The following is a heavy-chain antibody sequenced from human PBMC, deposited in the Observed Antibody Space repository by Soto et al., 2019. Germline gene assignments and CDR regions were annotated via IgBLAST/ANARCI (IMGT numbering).Heavy chain of an antibody. D-gene: IGHD3-22*01. J-gene: IGHJ4*02. Sequence: SETLSLTCTVSGGSVSSGSYYWSWIRQPPGEGLEWIGYIYYSGSTNYNPSLKSRVTISVDTSKNQFSLKLSSVTAADTAVYYCARDYYDSSGYYDCGQGTLVTVS. CDR3: ARDYYDSSGYYD. CDR2: IYYSGST. V-gene: IGHV4-61*01. CDR1: GGSVSSGSYY.